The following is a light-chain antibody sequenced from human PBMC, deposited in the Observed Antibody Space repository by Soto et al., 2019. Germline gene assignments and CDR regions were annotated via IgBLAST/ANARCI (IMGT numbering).Light chain of an antibody. Sequence: QSALTQPASVSGSPGQSITISCTGTSSDIGDYNYVSWYQQHPGKAPKLIIYEVSNRPSGVSNRFSGSKSGNTASLTISGLQAEDEADYHCSSYTSGSTPYVFGTGTKVTV. CDR3: SSYTSGSTPYV. V-gene: IGLV2-14*01. CDR2: EVS. CDR1: SSDIGDYNY. J-gene: IGLJ1*01.